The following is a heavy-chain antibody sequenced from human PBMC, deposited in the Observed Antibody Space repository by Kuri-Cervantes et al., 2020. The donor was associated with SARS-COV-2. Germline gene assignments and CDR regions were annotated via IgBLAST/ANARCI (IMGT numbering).Heavy chain of an antibody. CDR3: ATKPFAIWSGYNFDF. D-gene: IGHD3-3*01. CDR1: GNTLTESA. J-gene: IGHJ4*02. V-gene: IGHV1-24*01. CDR2: LNPEDGET. Sequence: ASVKVSCKVSGNTLTESAMHWVRQAPGKGLEWMGGLNPEDGETIYAQKFQGRVTMTEDTSTDTAYMELGSLTFEDTAMYYCATKPFAIWSGYNFDFWGQGTLVTVSS.